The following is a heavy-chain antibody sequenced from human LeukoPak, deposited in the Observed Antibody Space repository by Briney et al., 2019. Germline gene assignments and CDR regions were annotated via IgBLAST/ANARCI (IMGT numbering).Heavy chain of an antibody. CDR3: AREWGVNSYGSTYYFDY. CDR2: IWYDGTEK. CDR1: GFTFSSYG. J-gene: IGHJ4*02. D-gene: IGHD5-18*01. V-gene: IGHV3-33*01. Sequence: GGSLRLSCAASGFTFSSYGMHWVRQAPGKVLEWVAVIWYDGTEKDYADSVKGRFTISRDNSKNTLYLQLNSLRAEDTAVYYCAREWGVNSYGSTYYFDYWGQGTPVTASS.